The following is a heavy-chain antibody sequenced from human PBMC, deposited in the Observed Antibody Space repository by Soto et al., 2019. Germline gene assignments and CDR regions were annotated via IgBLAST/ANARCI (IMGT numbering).Heavy chain of an antibody. V-gene: IGHV3-30*18. J-gene: IGHJ4*02. CDR2: ISYDGSNK. D-gene: IGHD3-22*01. CDR3: AKGLYYDSSGYYYY. CDR1: GFTFSSYG. Sequence: PGGSMRLSSAASGFTFSSYGIHWVRQAPGKELEWVAVISYDGSNKYYADSVKGRLTISRDNSKNTLYLQMNSLRAEDTAVYYCAKGLYYDSSGYYYYWGQGTLVTVPS.